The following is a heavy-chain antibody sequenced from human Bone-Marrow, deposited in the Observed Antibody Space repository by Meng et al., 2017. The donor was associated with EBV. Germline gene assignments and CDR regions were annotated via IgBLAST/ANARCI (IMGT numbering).Heavy chain of an antibody. J-gene: IGHJ4*02. V-gene: IGHV3-43*01. CDR1: GFTFDHYN. D-gene: IGHD3-10*01. Sequence: VGAEGLLIRRWGFLILFWEDSGFTFDHYNMLCVRQSPGKGLEWVSLISCDSGTTSYADSVKGRFTISRDNSKNSLYVQMKSLRTEDTALYYCAKGLGSNGIDYWGQGTLVTVSS. CDR3: AKGLGSNGIDY. CDR2: ISCDSGTT.